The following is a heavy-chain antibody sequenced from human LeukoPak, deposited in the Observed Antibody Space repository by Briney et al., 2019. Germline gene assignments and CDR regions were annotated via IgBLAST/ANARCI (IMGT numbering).Heavy chain of an antibody. Sequence: SETLSLTCAVYGGSFSSYYWSWIRQPPGKGLEWIGYIYYSGSTNYNPSLKSRVTISVDTSKNQFSLKLSSVAAADTAVYYCARVRREWELLAFDYWGQGTLVTVSS. D-gene: IGHD1-26*01. V-gene: IGHV4-59*01. CDR1: GGSFSSYY. J-gene: IGHJ4*02. CDR2: IYYSGST. CDR3: ARVRREWELLAFDY.